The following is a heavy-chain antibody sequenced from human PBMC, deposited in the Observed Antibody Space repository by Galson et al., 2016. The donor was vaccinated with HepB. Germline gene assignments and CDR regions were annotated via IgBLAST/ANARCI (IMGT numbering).Heavy chain of an antibody. D-gene: IGHD4/OR15-4a*01. V-gene: IGHV3-21*01. CDR3: AREAGSESTANPRFDS. CDR2: ISPASTYI. Sequence: SLRLSCAASGFTFSSHSMNWVRLTPGKGLEYVSSISPASTYIYYADSVKGRFTNSRDNADNSLFLQMNSLRVDDTAVYYCAREAGSESTANPRFDSWGQGTLVTVSS. CDR1: GFTFSSHS. J-gene: IGHJ4*02.